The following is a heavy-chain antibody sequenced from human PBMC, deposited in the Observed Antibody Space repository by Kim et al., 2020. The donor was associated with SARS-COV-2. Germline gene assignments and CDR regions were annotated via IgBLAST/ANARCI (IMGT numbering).Heavy chain of an antibody. J-gene: IGHJ3*02. V-gene: IGHV5-10-1*01. CDR3: ARHRNLRAFDI. Sequence: TTYPPSYQGITTIAADTSISTAYLQWSSLTASDTAMYYCARHRNLRAFDIWGQGTMVTVSS. CDR2: T.